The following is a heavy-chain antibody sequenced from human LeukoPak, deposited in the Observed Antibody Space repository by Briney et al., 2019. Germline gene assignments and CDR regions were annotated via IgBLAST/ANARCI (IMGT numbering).Heavy chain of an antibody. CDR1: GGSFSGYY. CDR2: INHSGST. CDR3: ARDEAYCGGDCYSGFDY. J-gene: IGHJ4*02. Sequence: SETVSLTCAVYGGSFSGYYWSWIRQPPGKGLEWIGEINHSGSTNYNPSLKSRVTISVDTSKNQFSLKLSSVTAADTAVYYCARDEAYCGGDCYSGFDYWGQGTLVTVSS. V-gene: IGHV4-34*01. D-gene: IGHD2-21*02.